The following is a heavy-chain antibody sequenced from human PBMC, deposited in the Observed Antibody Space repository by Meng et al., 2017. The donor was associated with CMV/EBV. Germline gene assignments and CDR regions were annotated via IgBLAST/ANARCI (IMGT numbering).Heavy chain of an antibody. J-gene: IGHJ6*02. Sequence: ASVKVSCKASVYTFTSYGISWVRQAPGQGLEWMGWISAYNGNTNYAQKLQGRVTMTTDTSTSTAYMELRSLRSDDTAVYYCARDPGDFWSGYNAIYYYYGMDVWGQGTTVTVSS. D-gene: IGHD3-3*01. CDR1: VYTFTSYG. CDR2: ISAYNGNT. V-gene: IGHV1-18*01. CDR3: ARDPGDFWSGYNAIYYYYGMDV.